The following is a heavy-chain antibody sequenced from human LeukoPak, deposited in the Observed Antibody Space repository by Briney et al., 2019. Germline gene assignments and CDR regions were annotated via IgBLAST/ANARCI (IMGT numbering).Heavy chain of an antibody. Sequence: SETLSLTCTVSGGSLSSYYWSWIRQPPGKGLEWIGEINHSGSTNYNPSLKSRVTISVDTSKNQFSLKLSSVTAADTAVYYCARDAPPAQQFDYWGQGTLVTVSS. V-gene: IGHV4-34*01. D-gene: IGHD2-2*01. CDR1: GGSLSSYY. CDR3: ARDAPPAQQFDY. J-gene: IGHJ4*02. CDR2: INHSGST.